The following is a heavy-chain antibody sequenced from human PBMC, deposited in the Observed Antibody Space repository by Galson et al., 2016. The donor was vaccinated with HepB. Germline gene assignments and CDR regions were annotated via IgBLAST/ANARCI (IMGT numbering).Heavy chain of an antibody. CDR1: GYAFTTYN. J-gene: IGHJ4*02. CDR2: ISTYNGDT. D-gene: IGHD6-19*01. Sequence: SVKVSCKASGYAFTTYNIAWVRQAPGQGLEWMGWISTYNGDTSYLQKFQGRVTMTTDTSTSTAYMELRSLISDDTAVYYRVRLAGWLADFDSWGQGTLVTVSS. CDR3: VRLAGWLADFDS. V-gene: IGHV1-18*04.